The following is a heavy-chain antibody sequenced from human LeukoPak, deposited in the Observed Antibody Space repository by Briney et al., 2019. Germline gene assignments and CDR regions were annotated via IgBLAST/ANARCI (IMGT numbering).Heavy chain of an antibody. CDR2: IRPDGTTT. V-gene: IGHV3-74*01. D-gene: IGHD2-15*01. CDR3: SRQDHCSGGSCYSLDY. CDR1: GFMFDDYG. Sequence: GGSLRLSCAASGFMFDDYGMSWVRQAPGKGLVWVSRIRPDGTTTSYADSVKGRFTISRDNAKNTLFLQMNSLRAEDTAVYYCSRQDHCSGGSCYSLDYWGQGTLVTVSS. J-gene: IGHJ4*02.